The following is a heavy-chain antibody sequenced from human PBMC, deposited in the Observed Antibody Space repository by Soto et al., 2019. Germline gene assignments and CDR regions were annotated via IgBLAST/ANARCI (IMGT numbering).Heavy chain of an antibody. D-gene: IGHD2-15*01. CDR1: GWSFSGYY. V-gene: IGHV4-34*01. CDR3: ARQCRGVTCHWFVP. Sequence: ETLSLSCAVYGWSFSGYYWTWIRQPPGTGLEWIGEINHSGSTYYNPSLKSRVTISVDTSKNQFSLTLTSVAAADTAVYYCARQCRGVTCHWFVPWGQGTLVTVSS. J-gene: IGHJ5*02. CDR2: INHSGST.